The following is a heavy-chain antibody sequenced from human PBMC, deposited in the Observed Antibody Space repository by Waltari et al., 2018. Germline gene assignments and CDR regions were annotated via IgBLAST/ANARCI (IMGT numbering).Heavy chain of an antibody. D-gene: IGHD3-22*01. CDR3: ARGDDSSGYYFQY. CDR2: ISSSSSII. V-gene: IGHV3-48*04. CDR1: GFTFSSYN. J-gene: IGHJ4*02. Sequence: EVQLVESGGGLVQPGGSLRLSCAASGFTFSSYNMNWVRQTPGKGLEWVSYISSSSSIIYYADSVKGRFTISRDNAKNSLYLQMNSLRAEDTAVYYCARGDDSSGYYFQYWGQGTLVTVSS.